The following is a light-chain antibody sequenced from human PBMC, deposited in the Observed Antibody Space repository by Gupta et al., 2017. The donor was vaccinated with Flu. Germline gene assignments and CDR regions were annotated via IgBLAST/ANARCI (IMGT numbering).Light chain of an antibody. J-gene: IGKJ1*01. V-gene: IGKV1-9*01. CDR3: QQLNFDTRT. Sequence: PSFLSASVGDRVTITCRASKGISNYLAWYQQKPGKDPKLLIYDAATLVSGGPSRCSGSGSWSDDTLTISSLQTEDVATYYCQQLNFDTRTFGQGTXVDIK. CDR1: KGISNY. CDR2: DAA.